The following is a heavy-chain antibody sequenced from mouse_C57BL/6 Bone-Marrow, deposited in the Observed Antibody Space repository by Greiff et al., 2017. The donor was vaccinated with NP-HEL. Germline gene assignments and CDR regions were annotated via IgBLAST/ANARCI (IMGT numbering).Heavy chain of an antibody. CDR1: GYTFTDYE. Sequence: QVQLQQSGAELVRPGASVTLSCKASGYTFTDYEMHWVKQTPVHGLEWIGAIDPETGGTAYNQKFKGQAILTADKSASTAYMELRSLTSEDAAVDYCTREGYPGDYGGQGTSVTVSS. V-gene: IGHV1-15*01. D-gene: IGHD3-1*01. CDR2: IDPETGGT. J-gene: IGHJ4*01. CDR3: TREGYPGDY.